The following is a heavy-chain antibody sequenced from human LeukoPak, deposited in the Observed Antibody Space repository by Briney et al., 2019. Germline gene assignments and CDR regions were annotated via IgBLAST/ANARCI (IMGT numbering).Heavy chain of an antibody. CDR2: IYHSGST. Sequence: SETLSLTCAVSGYSISSGYYWGWIRPPPGKGLEWIGIIYHSGSTYYNPSLKSRVTISVDTSKNHFSLKLSSVTAADTAVYYCARHAPTPGYCTNGVCYTGVFDYWGQGTLVTVSS. CDR1: GYSISSGYY. D-gene: IGHD2-8*01. J-gene: IGHJ4*02. CDR3: ARHAPTPGYCTNGVCYTGVFDY. V-gene: IGHV4-38-2*01.